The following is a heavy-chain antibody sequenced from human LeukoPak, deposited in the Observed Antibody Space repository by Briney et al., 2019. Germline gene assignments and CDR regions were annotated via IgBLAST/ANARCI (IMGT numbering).Heavy chain of an antibody. V-gene: IGHV4-59*01. J-gene: IGHJ4*02. CDR1: GGSISSYY. Sequence: SETLSLTCTVSGGSISSYYWSWIRQPPGKGLEWIGYIYYSGSTNYNPSLKSRVTISVDTSKSQFSLKLSSVTAADTAVYYCARVDYSNLFDYWGQGTLVTVSS. CDR3: ARVDYSNLFDY. D-gene: IGHD4-11*01. CDR2: IYYSGST.